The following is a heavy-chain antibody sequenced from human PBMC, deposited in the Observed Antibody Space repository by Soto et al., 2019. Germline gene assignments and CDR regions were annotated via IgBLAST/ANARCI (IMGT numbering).Heavy chain of an antibody. CDR2: IYYSGST. CDR3: AVSTYYDFWSGYLVSGNGMDG. V-gene: IGHV4-39*01. J-gene: IGHJ6*02. Sequence: SETLSLTCTVSGGSISSSSYYWGWIRQPPGKGLEWIGSIYYSGSTYYNPSLKSRVTISVDTSKNQFSLKLSSVTAADTAVYYCAVSTYYDFWSGYLVSGNGMDGWGQGTTVTVAS. CDR1: GGSISSSSYY. D-gene: IGHD3-3*01.